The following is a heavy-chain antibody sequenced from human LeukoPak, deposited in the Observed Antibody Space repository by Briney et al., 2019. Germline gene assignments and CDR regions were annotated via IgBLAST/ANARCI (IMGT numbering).Heavy chain of an antibody. CDR2: IYYSGST. CDR3: ARVCRAAAGRWFDP. V-gene: IGHV4-39*07. Sequence: SETLSLTCTVSGGSISSSSYYWGWIRQPPGKGLEWIGSIYYSGSTYYNPSLKSRVTISVDTSKNQFSLKLSSVTAADTAVYYCARVCRAAAGRWFDPWGQGTLVTVSS. CDR1: GGSISSSSYY. D-gene: IGHD6-13*01. J-gene: IGHJ5*02.